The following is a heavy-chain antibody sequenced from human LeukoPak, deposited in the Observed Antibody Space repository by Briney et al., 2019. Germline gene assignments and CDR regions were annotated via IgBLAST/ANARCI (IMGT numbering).Heavy chain of an antibody. CDR3: AKGRSSPSYYFDY. CDR1: GFTFSSYG. V-gene: IGHV3-30*18. CDR2: ISYDGSNK. Sequence: TGGSLRLSCAASGFTFSSYGMHWVRQAPGKGLEWVAVISYDGSNKYYADSVKGRFTISRDNSKNTLYLQMNSLRAEDTAVYYCAKGRSSPSYYFDYWGQGTLVTVSS. D-gene: IGHD6-13*01. J-gene: IGHJ4*02.